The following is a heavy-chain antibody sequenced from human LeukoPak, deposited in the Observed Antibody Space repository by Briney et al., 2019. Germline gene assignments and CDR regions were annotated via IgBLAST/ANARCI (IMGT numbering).Heavy chain of an antibody. Sequence: GESLKISCKGSGYYFSTYWIAWLRQLPGKGLEWMGIIYPGDSDTRYSPSFQGQVTISADKSISTAYLQWSSVKASDTAIYYCARRGPTSNYFDPWGQGTLVIVSS. D-gene: IGHD1-7*01. V-gene: IGHV5-51*01. J-gene: IGHJ5*02. CDR2: IYPGDSDT. CDR3: ARRGPTSNYFDP. CDR1: GYYFSTYW.